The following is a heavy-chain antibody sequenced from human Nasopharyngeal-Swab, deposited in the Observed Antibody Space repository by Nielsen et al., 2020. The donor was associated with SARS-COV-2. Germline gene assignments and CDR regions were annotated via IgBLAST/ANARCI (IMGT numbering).Heavy chain of an antibody. CDR1: GFTLSSYE. CDR2: ISGSGSTI. D-gene: IGHD3-22*01. V-gene: IGHV3-48*03. Sequence: GESLKISCAASGFTLSSYEMNWVRQAPGKGLEWVSYISGSGSTIYYADSVKGRFTISRDNAKNSLYLQMNSLRAEDTAVYYCARGDDSSGFSITLDYWGQGTLVTVSS. CDR3: ARGDDSSGFSITLDY. J-gene: IGHJ4*02.